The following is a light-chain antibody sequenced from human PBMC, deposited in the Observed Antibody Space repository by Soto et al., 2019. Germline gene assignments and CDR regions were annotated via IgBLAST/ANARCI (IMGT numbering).Light chain of an antibody. CDR3: QQYDNLPIT. Sequence: DIPMTQSPSSLSASVGDRVTITCQAIQDISNYLNWYQQKPGKAPKLLIYDASNLETGVPSRFSGSGSGTDFTFTISSLQPEDIATYYCQQYDNLPITFGQGTRLEIK. V-gene: IGKV1-33*01. CDR2: DAS. J-gene: IGKJ5*01. CDR1: QDISNY.